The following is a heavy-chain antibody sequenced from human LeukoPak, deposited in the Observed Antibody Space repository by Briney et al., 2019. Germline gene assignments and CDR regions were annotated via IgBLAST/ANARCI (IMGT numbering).Heavy chain of an antibody. CDR1: GFTVSSNY. CDR3: ARTLVGSGLDAFDI. D-gene: IGHD2-15*01. J-gene: IGHJ3*02. CDR2: IYSGGDT. V-gene: IGHV3-66*01. Sequence: PGESLRVSCAASGFTVSSNYMRWVRQAPGEGLEWLSVIYSGGDTYYAHSVKGRLTISRDNSKNTLYLQINNLRAEDTALYYCARTLVGSGLDAFDIWGQGTMVTVS.